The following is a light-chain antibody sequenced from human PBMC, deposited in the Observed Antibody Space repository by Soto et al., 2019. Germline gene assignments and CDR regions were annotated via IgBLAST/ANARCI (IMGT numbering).Light chain of an antibody. Sequence: EIVLTQSPATLSLSPGEGATLSCRASQSVSSYLAWYQQKPGQAPRLLIYDASNRATGIPARFSGSGSGTDFTLTISSLEPEDFAVYYCQQYNNWPPFTFGPGTKVDIK. CDR2: DAS. CDR1: QSVSSY. CDR3: QQYNNWPPFT. V-gene: IGKV3-11*01. J-gene: IGKJ3*01.